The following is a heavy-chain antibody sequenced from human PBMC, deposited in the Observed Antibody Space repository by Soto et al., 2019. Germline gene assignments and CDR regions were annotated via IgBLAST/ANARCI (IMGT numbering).Heavy chain of an antibody. CDR1: GDTFTSYG. J-gene: IGHJ6*02. Sequence: GASVKVSCEACGDTFTSYGISCVRQAPGQGLEWMGWISAYNGNTNYAQKLQGRVTMTTDTSTSTAYMELRSLRSDDTAVYYCARDLGGYCISTSCYYYYGMDVWGQGTTLTVSS. D-gene: IGHD2-2*01. CDR2: ISAYNGNT. V-gene: IGHV1-18*01. CDR3: ARDLGGYCISTSCYYYYGMDV.